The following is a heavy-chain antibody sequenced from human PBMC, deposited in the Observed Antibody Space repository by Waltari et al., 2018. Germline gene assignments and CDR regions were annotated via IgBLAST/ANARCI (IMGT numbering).Heavy chain of an antibody. J-gene: IGHJ3*02. D-gene: IGHD3-10*01. CDR2: IKSKTDSGRT. V-gene: IGHV3-15*01. CDR1: GFTFSNAW. CDR3: TTGPLWFREKGIKRARAFDI. Sequence: EVQLVESGGGLVKPGGSIRLSCVASGFTFSNAWMSWVRQAPGKGLEWVGRIKSKTDSGRTDYAEPGKSRFTISRDDSKNTLYLQMNSLKTEDTAVYYCTTGPLWFREKGIKRARAFDIWGQGTMVTVSS.